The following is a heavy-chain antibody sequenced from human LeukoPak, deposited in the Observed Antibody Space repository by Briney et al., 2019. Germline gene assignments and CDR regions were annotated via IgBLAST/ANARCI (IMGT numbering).Heavy chain of an antibody. V-gene: IGHV4-34*01. CDR3: ARGTVAGRRGDFQH. Sequence: PSETLSLTCAVYGGSFSGYYWSWIRQPPGEGLEWIGEINHSGSTNYNPSLKSRVTISVDTSKNQFSLKLSSVTAADTAVHYCARGTVAGRRGDFQHWGQGTLVTVSS. D-gene: IGHD6-19*01. J-gene: IGHJ1*01. CDR2: INHSGST. CDR1: GGSFSGYY.